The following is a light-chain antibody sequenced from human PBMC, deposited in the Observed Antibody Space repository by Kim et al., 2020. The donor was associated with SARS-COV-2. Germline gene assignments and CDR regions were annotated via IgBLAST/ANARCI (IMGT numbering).Light chain of an antibody. CDR1: QGISSA. V-gene: IGKV1D-13*01. CDR2: DAS. J-gene: IGKJ4*01. Sequence: AIQLTQAPSSLSASVGDRVTITCRASQGISSALAWYQQKPGKAPKLLIHDASSLESGVPSRFSGSGSGTDFTLTISSLQPDDFATYYCQQFINFPLTFGGGTNVDIK. CDR3: QQFINFPLT.